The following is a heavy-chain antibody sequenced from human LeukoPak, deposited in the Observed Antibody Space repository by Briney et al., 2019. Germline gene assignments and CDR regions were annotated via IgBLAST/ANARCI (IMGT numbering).Heavy chain of an antibody. J-gene: IGHJ4*02. CDR1: GYTFTSYG. Sequence: ASVKVSCKASGYTFTSYGISWVRQAPGQGLEWRGWISAYNGNTNYAQKLQGRVTMTTDTSTSTAYMELRSLRSDDTAVYYCAREGSYDFWSGYYPFDYWGQGTLVTVSS. V-gene: IGHV1-18*01. D-gene: IGHD3-3*01. CDR3: AREGSYDFWSGYYPFDY. CDR2: ISAYNGNT.